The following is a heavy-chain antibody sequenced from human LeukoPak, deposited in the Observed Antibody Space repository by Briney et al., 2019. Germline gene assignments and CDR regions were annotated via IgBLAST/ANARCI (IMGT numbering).Heavy chain of an antibody. CDR3: AREGNTGSLTHFDY. CDR2: ISAYNGDT. CDR1: GYSFTNYG. J-gene: IGHJ4*02. V-gene: IGHV1-18*01. Sequence: ASVKVSCKASGYSFTNYGISWVRQAPGQGLEWMGWISAYNGDTNYADNFQGRVTMTTDTSTSTGYMELRSLRSDDTAVYYCAREGNTGSLTHFDYWGQGTLVTVSS. D-gene: IGHD1-26*01.